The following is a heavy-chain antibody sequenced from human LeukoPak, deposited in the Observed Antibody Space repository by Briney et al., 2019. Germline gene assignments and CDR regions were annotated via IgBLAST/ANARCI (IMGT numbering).Heavy chain of an antibody. Sequence: GGSLRLSCAASGFTFRSSGMQWVRQAPGMGLEWVAAIWYDGSNKYYADSVKGRFTIPRDNSKNTLYLQMNSLRAEDTAVYYCASPAAGTNSDFWGQGTLVTVSS. CDR1: GFTFRSSG. D-gene: IGHD6-13*01. V-gene: IGHV3-33*01. CDR3: ASPAAGTNSDF. J-gene: IGHJ4*02. CDR2: IWYDGSNK.